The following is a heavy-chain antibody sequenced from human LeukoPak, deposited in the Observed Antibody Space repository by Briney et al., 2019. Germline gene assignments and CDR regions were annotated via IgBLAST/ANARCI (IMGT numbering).Heavy chain of an antibody. CDR2: ISGSGGST. D-gene: IGHD1-26*01. J-gene: IGHJ4*02. CDR1: GFTFSSYG. CDR3: AKSRLGGATLFDY. Sequence: PGGTLRLSCAASGFTFSSYGMSWVRQAPGKGLEWVSAISGSGGSTYYADSVKGRFTISRDNSKNTLYLQMNSLRAEDTAVYYCAKSRLGGATLFDYWGQGTLVTVSS. V-gene: IGHV3-23*01.